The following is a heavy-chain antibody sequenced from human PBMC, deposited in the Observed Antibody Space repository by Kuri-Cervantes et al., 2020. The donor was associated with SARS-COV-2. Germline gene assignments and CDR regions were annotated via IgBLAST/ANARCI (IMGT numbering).Heavy chain of an antibody. CDR3: ASLQAGYSSTQVRYGMDV. J-gene: IGHJ6*02. Sequence: GSLRLSCTVSGGSIASSSHYWGWIRQPPGKGLEWFGSVHHSGSTYDNPSLKSRVTISVDTSKNQFSLKLSSVTAADTAVYYCASLQAGYSSTQVRYGMDVWGQGTTVTVSS. CDR2: VHHSGST. V-gene: IGHV4-39*01. CDR1: GGSIASSSHY. D-gene: IGHD6-13*01.